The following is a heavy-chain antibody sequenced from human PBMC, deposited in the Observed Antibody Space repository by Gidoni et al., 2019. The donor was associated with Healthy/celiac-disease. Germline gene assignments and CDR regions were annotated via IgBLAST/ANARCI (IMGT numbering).Heavy chain of an antibody. V-gene: IGHV3-33*01. J-gene: IGHJ4*02. CDR3: ARDGDSSSWSLNY. Sequence: QVQLVESGGGVVQPGRALRLSCAESGFTFSSYGMHWVRQAPGKGLGWVAVIWYDGSNKYYADSVKGRFTISRDNSKNTLYLQMNSLRAEDTAVYYCARDGDSSSWSLNYWGQGTLVTVSS. D-gene: IGHD6-13*01. CDR1: GFTFSSYG. CDR2: IWYDGSNK.